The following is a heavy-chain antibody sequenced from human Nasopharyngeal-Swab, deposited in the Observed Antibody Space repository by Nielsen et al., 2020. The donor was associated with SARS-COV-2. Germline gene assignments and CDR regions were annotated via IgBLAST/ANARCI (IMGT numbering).Heavy chain of an antibody. CDR3: AKGAVGGAVAGTQYFQH. V-gene: IGHV3-23*01. D-gene: IGHD6-19*01. CDR1: GFTFSSNA. J-gene: IGHJ1*01. CDR2: ISGSGGST. Sequence: GGSLRLSCAASGFTFSSNAMSWVRQAPGKGLEWVSAISGSGGSTYCADSVKGRFTISRDNSKNTLYLQLNSLRAEDTAVYYCAKGAVGGAVAGTQYFQHWGQGTQVTVSS.